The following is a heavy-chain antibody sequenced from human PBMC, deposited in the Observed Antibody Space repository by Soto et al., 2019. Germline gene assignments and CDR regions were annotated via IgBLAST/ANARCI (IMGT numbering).Heavy chain of an antibody. V-gene: IGHV4-61*01. CDR3: ARDPVEYQLAFGEDYEYGMHG. J-gene: IGHJ6*02. CDR2: IYYSGST. CDR1: GGCLSSGSYY. D-gene: IGHD2-2*01. Sequence: SWPVSLSCTVSGGCLSSGSYYCSWLRQTTGKGLEWIGYIYYSGSTNYNPSLKSRVTISVDTSKNQFSLKLSSVTAADTAVYYCARDPVEYQLAFGEDYEYGMHGWAQGTTLPV.